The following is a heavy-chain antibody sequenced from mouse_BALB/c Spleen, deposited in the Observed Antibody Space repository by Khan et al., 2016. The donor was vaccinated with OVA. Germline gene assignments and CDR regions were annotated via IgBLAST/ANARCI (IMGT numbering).Heavy chain of an antibody. CDR3: TIDSNYAHWDFDV. Sequence: EVELVESGGGLVRPGRSLKLSCAASGFSFTTYTMSWVRQTPERRLEWVATINSGSTYTYYPDSVKGRFTISRANAKNTLYLHMRSLKSEDTAMYYCTIDSNYAHWDFDVWGAGTTVTVSS. CDR1: GFSFTTYT. CDR2: INSGSTYT. V-gene: IGHV5-6-4*01. J-gene: IGHJ1*01. D-gene: IGHD2-5*01.